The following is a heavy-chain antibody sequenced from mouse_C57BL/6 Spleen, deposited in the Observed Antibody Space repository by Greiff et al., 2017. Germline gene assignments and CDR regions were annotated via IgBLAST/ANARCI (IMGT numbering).Heavy chain of an antibody. CDR1: GYTFTRYT. V-gene: IGHV1-4*01. Sequence: QVQLQPSGAELARPGASVQMSCKASGYTFTRYTMHWGNQRPGQGLEWIGYLNPSSGYTKYNQKFKDKTTLTADQSSSPASMPLSCMTSEDSAVYYCARSGSNYPDYAMDYWGHGTSVSVSS. J-gene: IGHJ4*01. D-gene: IGHD2-5*01. CDR3: ARSGSNYPDYAMDY. CDR2: LNPSSGYT.